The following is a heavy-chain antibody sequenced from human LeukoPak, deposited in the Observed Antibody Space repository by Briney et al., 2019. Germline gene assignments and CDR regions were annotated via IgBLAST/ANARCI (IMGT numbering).Heavy chain of an antibody. CDR1: GGTFSSYA. D-gene: IGHD3-16*01. CDR2: MNPNSGNT. Sequence: GASVKVSCKASGGTFSSYAISWVRQAPGQGLEWMGWMNPNSGNTGYAQKFQGRVTMTRDTSISTAYMELSSLRSEDTAVYYCARGGGEGFGPYYYYMDVWGKGTTVTVS. CDR3: ARGGGEGFGPYYYYMDV. J-gene: IGHJ6*03. V-gene: IGHV1-8*02.